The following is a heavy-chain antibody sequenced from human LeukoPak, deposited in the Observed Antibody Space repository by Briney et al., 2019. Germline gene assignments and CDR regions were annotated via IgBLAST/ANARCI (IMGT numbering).Heavy chain of an antibody. D-gene: IGHD3-22*01. V-gene: IGHV1-18*01. CDR3: ARVSSGRKEDAFDI. CDR1: GYIFTSYV. Sequence: ASVKVSCKASGYIFTSYVISWVRQAPGQGLECMGWISSYKGNTNYAQKLQGRVTMTTDTSTSTAYMELRSLRSDDTAVYYCARVSSGRKEDAFDIWGQGTMVTVSS. J-gene: IGHJ3*02. CDR2: ISSYKGNT.